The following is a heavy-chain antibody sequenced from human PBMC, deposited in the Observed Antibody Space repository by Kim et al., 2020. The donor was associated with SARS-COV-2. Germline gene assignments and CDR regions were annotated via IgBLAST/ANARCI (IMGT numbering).Heavy chain of an antibody. CDR1: GFCFSSYW. D-gene: IGHD2-2*01. CDR2: IRQDGSEK. CDR3: ARGCGFASCPYYFES. V-gene: IGHV3-7*01. J-gene: IGHJ4*02. Sequence: GGSLRLSCVASGFCFSSYWMSWVRQAPGKGLEWVATIRQDGSEKHYVDSVKGRFTISRDNAEDSLYLEMKSLRAEDAATYYCARGCGFASCPYYFESWGQGTLVTVSS.